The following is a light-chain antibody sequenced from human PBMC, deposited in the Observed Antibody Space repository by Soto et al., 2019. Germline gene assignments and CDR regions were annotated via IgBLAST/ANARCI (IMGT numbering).Light chain of an antibody. CDR3: SSYTSSSTLV. Sequence: QSVLTQPASLSGSPGQSSTISCTGTSRDVGGYNYVSWHQQHPGKAPKLMIYEVSNRPSGVSNRFSGSKSGKTASLTISGLQAEDEADYYCSSYTSSSTLVFGTGTKVTVL. J-gene: IGLJ1*01. CDR1: SRDVGGYNY. V-gene: IGLV2-14*01. CDR2: EVS.